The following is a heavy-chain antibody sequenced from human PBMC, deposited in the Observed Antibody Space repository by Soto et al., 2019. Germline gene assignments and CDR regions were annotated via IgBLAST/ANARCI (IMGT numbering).Heavy chain of an antibody. J-gene: IGHJ4*02. CDR2: INPNSGGT. CDR3: ARGPSIAAENYFDY. Sequence: ASVKVSCKASGYTFTGYYMHWVLQAPGQGLEWMGWINPNSGGTNYAQKFQGWVTMTRDTSISTAYMELSRLRSDDTAVYYCARGPSIAAENYFDYWGQGTLVTVSS. D-gene: IGHD6-13*01. CDR1: GYTFTGYY. V-gene: IGHV1-2*04.